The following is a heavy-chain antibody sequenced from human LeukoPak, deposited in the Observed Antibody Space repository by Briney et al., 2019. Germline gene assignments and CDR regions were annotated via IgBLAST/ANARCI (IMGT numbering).Heavy chain of an antibody. CDR1: GFTFSSYA. Sequence: PGGSLRLSCAASGFTFSSYAMTWVRQAPGRGLEWVSGISDSGGGSYYADSVKGRFTISRHSSKNTLYLQMNSLRGEDTAVYYCARYLGRITISGVVPYGMDVWGQGTTVTVSS. CDR3: ARYLGRITISGVVPYGMDV. CDR2: ISDSGGGS. V-gene: IGHV3-23*01. J-gene: IGHJ6*02. D-gene: IGHD3-3*01.